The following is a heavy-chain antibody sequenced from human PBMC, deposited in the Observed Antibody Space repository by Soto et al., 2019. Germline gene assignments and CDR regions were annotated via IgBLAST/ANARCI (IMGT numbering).Heavy chain of an antibody. CDR3: ARDSLVDTAMPHGWVITFGGVIVDAFDI. D-gene: IGHD3-16*02. Sequence: PGGSLRLSCAASGVTFSSYSMNYVHQAPGKGLEWGSSISSSSSYIYYAHSVKGRFTISTDNAKNSLYLQMNSLRAEDTAVYYCARDSLVDTAMPHGWVITFGGVIVDAFDIWGQGTMVTVSS. CDR2: ISSSSSYI. J-gene: IGHJ3*02. V-gene: IGHV3-21*01. CDR1: GVTFSSYS.